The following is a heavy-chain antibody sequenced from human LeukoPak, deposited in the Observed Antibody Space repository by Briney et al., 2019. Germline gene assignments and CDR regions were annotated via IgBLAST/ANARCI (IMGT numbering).Heavy chain of an antibody. CDR2: IYYSGST. CDR1: GGSISSSTYY. CDR3: ARRGIAAAFDI. D-gene: IGHD6-13*01. V-gene: IGHV4-61*05. Sequence: PSETLSLTCTVSGGSISSSTYYWSWIRQPPGKGLEYIGYIYYSGSTNYNPSLKSRVTISVDTSKNQFSLKLSSVTAADTAVYYCARRGIAAAFDIWGQGTMVTVSS. J-gene: IGHJ3*02.